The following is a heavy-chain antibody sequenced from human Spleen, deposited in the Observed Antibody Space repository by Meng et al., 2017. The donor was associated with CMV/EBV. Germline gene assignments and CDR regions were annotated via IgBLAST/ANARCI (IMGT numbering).Heavy chain of an antibody. D-gene: IGHD3-10*01. CDR1: GASVTSGNSY. Sequence: SETLSLTCTVSGASVTSGNSYWSWIRQPPGKGLEWIGYISYSGYTFYTPSLKSRITISLDASRSQFSLKLSSVTATDTAVYYCARVDSGNYYNEDYHSGMDVWGQGTTVTVSS. CDR2: ISYSGYT. V-gene: IGHV4-30-4*08. CDR3: ARVDSGNYYNEDYHSGMDV. J-gene: IGHJ6*02.